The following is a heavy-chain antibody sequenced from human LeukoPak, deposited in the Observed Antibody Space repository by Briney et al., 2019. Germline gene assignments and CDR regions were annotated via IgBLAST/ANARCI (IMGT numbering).Heavy chain of an antibody. Sequence: GGSLRLSCAASGFTFSSYAMHWVRQAPGKGLEWVAVISYGGSNKYYADSVKGRFTISRDNSKNTLYLQMNSLRAEDTAVYYCARDREDSTAAPFDYWGQGTLVTVSS. CDR1: GFTFSSYA. J-gene: IGHJ4*02. D-gene: IGHD2-15*01. CDR3: ARDREDSTAAPFDY. V-gene: IGHV3-30*04. CDR2: ISYGGSNK.